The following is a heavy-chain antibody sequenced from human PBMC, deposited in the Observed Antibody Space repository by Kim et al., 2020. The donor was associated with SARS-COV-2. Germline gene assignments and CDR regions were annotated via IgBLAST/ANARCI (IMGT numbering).Heavy chain of an antibody. CDR3: AREDIVVVPAANTHYYYYGMDV. Sequence: SQTLSLTCAISGDSVSSNSAAWNWIRQSPSRGLEWLGRTYYRSKWYNDYAVSVKSRITINPDTSKNQFSLQLNSVTPEDTAVYYCAREDIVVVPAANTHYYYYGMDVWGQGTTVTVSS. V-gene: IGHV6-1*01. CDR2: TYYRSKWYN. J-gene: IGHJ6*02. D-gene: IGHD2-2*01. CDR1: GDSVSSNSAA.